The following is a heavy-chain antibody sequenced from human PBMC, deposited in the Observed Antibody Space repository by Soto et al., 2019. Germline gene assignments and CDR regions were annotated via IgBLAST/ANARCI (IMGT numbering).Heavy chain of an antibody. Sequence: SETLSLTCAVYAASLSDNYCNWLRQPPGKGLEWIGEINHSGNTNYNPSLRSRVTISIDTSKNQLSLNLRSLSSSDTAVYYCARGRGELDDWGQEASVTISS. V-gene: IGHV4-34*01. D-gene: IGHD3-16*01. CDR3: ARGRGELDD. J-gene: IGHJ4*02. CDR1: AASLSDNY. CDR2: INHSGNT.